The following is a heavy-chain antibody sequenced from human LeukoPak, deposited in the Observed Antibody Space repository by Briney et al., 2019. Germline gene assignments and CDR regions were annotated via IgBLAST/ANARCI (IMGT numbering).Heavy chain of an antibody. V-gene: IGHV3-11*01. Sequence: GGSLRLSCAASGFTFSDYYMGWIRQAPGKGLEWVSYISSSGSTIYYADSVKGRFTISRDNAKNSLYLQMNSLRAEDTAVYYCASSEMATQPFAYWGQGTLVTVSS. D-gene: IGHD5-24*01. CDR3: ASSEMATQPFAY. CDR1: GFTFSDYY. J-gene: IGHJ4*02. CDR2: ISSSGSTI.